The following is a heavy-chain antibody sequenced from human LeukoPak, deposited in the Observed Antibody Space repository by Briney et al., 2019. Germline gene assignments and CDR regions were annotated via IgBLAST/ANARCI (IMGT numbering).Heavy chain of an antibody. CDR3: ARFQLWGLKPYYFDS. CDR2: INSDGSSA. J-gene: IGHJ4*02. CDR1: GFTFSSYW. D-gene: IGHD3-16*01. Sequence: PGGSLRLSCAASGFTFSSYWMHWVRQAPGKGLVWVSRINSDGSSASYADSVKGRFTISRDNAKNSLYLQMNSLRAADTALYYCARFQLWGLKPYYFDSWGQGTLVTVSS. V-gene: IGHV3-74*01.